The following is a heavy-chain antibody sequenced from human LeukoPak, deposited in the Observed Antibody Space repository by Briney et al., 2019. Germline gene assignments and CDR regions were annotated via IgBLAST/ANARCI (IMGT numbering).Heavy chain of an antibody. CDR3: AMALDY. V-gene: IGHV3-23*01. CDR2: ISHSGGSI. CDR1: GFTFSNYL. Sequence: GGSLRLSCVASGFTFSNYLMNWVRQAPGKGLEWVSGISHSGGSIYYADSVKGRFTISRDNSKNTLYLQMDRLRVEDTAVYYCAMALDYWGQGTLVTVS. J-gene: IGHJ4*02.